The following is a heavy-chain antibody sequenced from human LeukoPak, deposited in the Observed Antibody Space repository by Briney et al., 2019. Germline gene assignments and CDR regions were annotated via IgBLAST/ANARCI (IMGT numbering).Heavy chain of an antibody. Sequence: SVKVSCKASGGTFSSYAISWVRQAPGQGLEWMGGIIPIFGTAKYAQKFQGRVTITTDESTSTAYMELSSLRSEDTAVYYCARDHYDSSGYYYVDPNWFDPWGQGTLVTVSS. CDR2: IIPIFGTA. V-gene: IGHV1-69*05. J-gene: IGHJ5*02. CDR1: GGTFSSYA. CDR3: ARDHYDSSGYYYVDPNWFDP. D-gene: IGHD3-22*01.